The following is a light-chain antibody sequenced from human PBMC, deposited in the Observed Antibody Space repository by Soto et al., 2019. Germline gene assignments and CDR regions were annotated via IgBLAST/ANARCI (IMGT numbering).Light chain of an antibody. CDR3: QEYYTYPWT. Sequence: DIQMTQSPSTLSASIGDRVTITCRASQSISSWLAWYQQKPGKAPKFLIHKVSTLVSGVPSRFSGSGSGTEFTLTISSLQPDGFATYFCQEYYTYPWTFGQGTKVDIK. V-gene: IGKV1-5*03. CDR1: QSISSW. J-gene: IGKJ1*01. CDR2: KVS.